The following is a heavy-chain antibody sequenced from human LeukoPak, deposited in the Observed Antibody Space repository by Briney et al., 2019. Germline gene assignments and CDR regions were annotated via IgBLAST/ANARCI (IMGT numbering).Heavy chain of an antibody. J-gene: IGHJ4*02. Sequence: ASVKVSCKASGYTFTGYYMHWVRQAPGQGLEWMGWINPNSGGTNYAQKFQGRVTITADESTSTAYMELSSLRSEDTAVYYCASRDHYYGSGSYLGVDYWGQGTLVTVSS. V-gene: IGHV1-2*02. CDR3: ASRDHYYGSGSYLGVDY. CDR2: INPNSGGT. CDR1: GYTFTGYY. D-gene: IGHD3-10*01.